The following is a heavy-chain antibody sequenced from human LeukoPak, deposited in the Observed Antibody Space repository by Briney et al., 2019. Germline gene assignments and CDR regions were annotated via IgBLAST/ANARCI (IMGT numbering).Heavy chain of an antibody. J-gene: IGHJ4*02. D-gene: IGHD6-13*01. V-gene: IGHV1-2*06. Sequence: ASVRVSCKSSGYTFTAYYIHWVRQAPAQGLEWMGRINPKNGDTNYAQKFQGRVTMTRDTSISTAYMELSRLTYDDTAVYYSARWAALCNDHWGQGTLVTVSS. CDR1: GYTFTAYY. CDR3: ARWAALCNDH. CDR2: INPKNGDT.